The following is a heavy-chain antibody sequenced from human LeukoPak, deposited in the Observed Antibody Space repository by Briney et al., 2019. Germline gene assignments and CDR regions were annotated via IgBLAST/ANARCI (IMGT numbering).Heavy chain of an antibody. V-gene: IGHV3-48*03. CDR1: GFTFGDYA. CDR2: ISSSGSTI. CDR3: ARAPGPRDSWYAFDI. Sequence: PGGSLRLSCTASGFTFGDYAMSWVRQAPGKGLEWVSYISSSGSTIYYADSVKGRFTISRDNAKNSLYLQMNSLRAEDTAVYYCARAPGPRDSWYAFDIWGQGTMVTVSS. J-gene: IGHJ3*02.